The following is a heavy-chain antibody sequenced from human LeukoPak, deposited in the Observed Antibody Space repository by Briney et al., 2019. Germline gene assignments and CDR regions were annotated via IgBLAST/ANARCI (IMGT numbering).Heavy chain of an antibody. D-gene: IGHD2-15*01. CDR3: AIPTGVVVAATGAFDI. V-gene: IGHV1-69*05. Sequence: SVKVSCEASGGTFSSYAISWVRQAPGQGLEWMGGIIPIFGTANYAQKFQGRVTITTDESTSTAYMELSSLRSEDTAVYYCAIPTGVVVAATGAFDIWGQGTMVTVSS. CDR1: GGTFSSYA. J-gene: IGHJ3*02. CDR2: IIPIFGTA.